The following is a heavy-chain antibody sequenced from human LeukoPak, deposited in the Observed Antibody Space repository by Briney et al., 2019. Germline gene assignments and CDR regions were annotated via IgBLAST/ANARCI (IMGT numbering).Heavy chain of an antibody. CDR2: IYYSGST. CDR1: GGSISSSSYY. CDR3: AREGFLGSGSYPDY. J-gene: IGHJ4*02. Sequence: SETLSLTCTVSGGSISSSSYYWSWIRQPPGKGLEWIGYIYYSGSTNYNPSLKSRVTISVDTSKNQFSLKVRSVTAADTAVYYCAREGFLGSGSYPDYWGQGTLVTVSS. V-gene: IGHV4-61*01. D-gene: IGHD3-10*01.